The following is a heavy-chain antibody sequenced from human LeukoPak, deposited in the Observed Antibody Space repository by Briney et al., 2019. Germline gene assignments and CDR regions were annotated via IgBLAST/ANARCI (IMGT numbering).Heavy chain of an antibody. CDR2: IYPGDSDT. CDR1: GYSFTSYW. Sequence: GESLKISCKGSGYSFTSYWIGWVRQMPGKGPEWMGIIYPGDSDTRYSPSFQGQVTISADKSISTAYLQWSSLKASDTAMYYCARLPYCGGDCLDYYFDYWGQGTLVTVSS. D-gene: IGHD2-21*02. V-gene: IGHV5-51*01. J-gene: IGHJ4*02. CDR3: ARLPYCGGDCLDYYFDY.